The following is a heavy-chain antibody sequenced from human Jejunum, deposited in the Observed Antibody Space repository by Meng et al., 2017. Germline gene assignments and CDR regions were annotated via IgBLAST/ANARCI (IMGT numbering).Heavy chain of an antibody. V-gene: IGHV4-61*01. J-gene: IGHJ4*02. CDR1: GSSVSTSNYY. CDR2: MSSSGST. Sequence: QVQLQESGPGLVRPTETLSLTCTVSGSSVSTSNYYWSWFRQPPGKGLEWIGYMSSSGSTNYNSSLKRRVTISIDRSKNQFSLKLTSVTAADTAVYYCARSHGCYWDQAILITVSS. CDR3: ARSHGCY.